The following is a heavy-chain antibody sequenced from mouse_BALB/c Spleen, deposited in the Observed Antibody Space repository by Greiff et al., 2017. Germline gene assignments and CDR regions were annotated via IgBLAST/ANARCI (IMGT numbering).Heavy chain of an antibody. J-gene: IGHJ3*01. V-gene: IGHV1-7*01. CDR3: ARSGLGLPWFAY. Sequence: VKLQESGAELAKPGASVKMSCKASGYTFTSYWMHWVKQRPGQGLEWIGYINPSTGYTEYNQKFKDKATLTADKSSSTAYMQLSSLTSEDSAVYYCARSGLGLPWFAYWGQGTLVTVSA. CDR2: INPSTGYT. D-gene: IGHD3-1*01. CDR1: GYTFTSYW.